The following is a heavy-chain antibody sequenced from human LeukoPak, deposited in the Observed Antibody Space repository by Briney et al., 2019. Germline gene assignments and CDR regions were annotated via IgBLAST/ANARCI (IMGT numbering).Heavy chain of an antibody. J-gene: IGHJ2*01. CDR2: ISYDGSNK. Sequence: GGSLRLSCAASGFTFSSYAMYWVRQAPGKGLEWVAVISYDGSNKYYADSVKGRFTISRDNSKNTLYLQMNSLRAEDTAVYYCARTLLRWYNWYFDLWGRGTLVTVSS. V-gene: IGHV3-30-3*01. CDR1: GFTFSSYA. CDR3: ARTLLRWYNWYFDL. D-gene: IGHD4-23*01.